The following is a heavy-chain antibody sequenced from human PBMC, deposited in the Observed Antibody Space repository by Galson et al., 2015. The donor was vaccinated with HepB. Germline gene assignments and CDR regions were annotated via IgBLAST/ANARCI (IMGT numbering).Heavy chain of an antibody. Sequence: SLRLSCAASGFTFSSYAIMWVRQAPGKGLEWVSGMSDNGDNTFYADSVKGRFTISRHLSKNTVYLQMHSLRVEDTAVYYCATRSGASGWYSYFQHWGQGTLVTVSS. V-gene: IGHV3-23*01. CDR1: GFTFSSYA. J-gene: IGHJ1*01. D-gene: IGHD6-19*01. CDR2: MSDNGDNT. CDR3: ATRSGASGWYSYFQH.